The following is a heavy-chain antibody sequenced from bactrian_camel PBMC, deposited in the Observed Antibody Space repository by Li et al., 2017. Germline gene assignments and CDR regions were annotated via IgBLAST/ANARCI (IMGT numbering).Heavy chain of an antibody. CDR1: GFTFTRYY. V-gene: IGHV3-2*01. J-gene: IGHJ4*01. D-gene: IGHD6*01. Sequence: HVQLVESGGGLVQPGGSLRLSCACSGFTFTRYYMSWVRQAPGKGLEWVSSIYSDGSNAAYADSVKGRFTISRDNAKNTVYLQMNSLKSEDTALYYCATQRSWSTGAYAANYWGQGTQVTVS. CDR2: IYSDGSNA. CDR3: ATQRSWSTGAYAANY.